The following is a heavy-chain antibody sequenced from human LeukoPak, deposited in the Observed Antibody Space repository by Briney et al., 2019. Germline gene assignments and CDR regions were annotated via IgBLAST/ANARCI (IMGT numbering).Heavy chain of an antibody. V-gene: IGHV3-66*02. CDR1: GFAFNGDN. CDR3: SKRSGGYYDH. CDR2: IYSDYDDGHT. J-gene: IGHJ4*02. Sequence: GGSLRLSCAASGFAFNGDNMSWVRQAPGKRLEWVSVIYSDYDDGHTNYADSVRGRFTISRDKSKNMVYPQMNSLRVEDTAVYYCSKRSGGYYDHWGQGTLVTVSS. D-gene: IGHD3-3*01.